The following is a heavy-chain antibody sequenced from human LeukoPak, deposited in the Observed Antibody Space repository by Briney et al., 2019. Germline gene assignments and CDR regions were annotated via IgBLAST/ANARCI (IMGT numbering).Heavy chain of an antibody. Sequence: GGSLRLSCAASGFTFSSYAMHWVRQAPGKGLEWVAVISYDGSNKYYADSVKGRFTISRDNSKNTLYLQMNSLRAEDTAVYYCARGGLGYYSGGSCYPGAAFDIWGQGTMVTVSS. CDR2: ISYDGSNK. CDR1: GFTFSSYA. D-gene: IGHD2-15*01. V-gene: IGHV3-30-3*01. J-gene: IGHJ3*02. CDR3: ARGGLGYYSGGSCYPGAAFDI.